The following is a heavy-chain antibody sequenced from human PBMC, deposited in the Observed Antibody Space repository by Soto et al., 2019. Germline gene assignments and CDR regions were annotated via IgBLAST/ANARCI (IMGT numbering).Heavy chain of an antibody. D-gene: IGHD4-17*01. CDR3: AKGGRAGRARFYGCDY. V-gene: IGHV3-30*18. Sequence: GGSLRLSCAASGFTFSSYGMHWVRQAPGKGLEWVAVISYDGSNKYYADSVKGRFTISRDNSKNTLYLQMNSLRAEDTAVYYCAKGGRAGRARFYGCDYWGQGTLVTVSS. CDR2: ISYDGSNK. CDR1: GFTFSSYG. J-gene: IGHJ4*02.